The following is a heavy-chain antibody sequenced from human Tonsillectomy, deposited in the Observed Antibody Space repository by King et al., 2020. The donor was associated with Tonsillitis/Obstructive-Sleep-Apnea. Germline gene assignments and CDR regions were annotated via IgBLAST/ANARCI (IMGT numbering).Heavy chain of an antibody. CDR2: ISHSGSII. D-gene: IGHD3-10*02. CDR1: GFTFSRFE. Sequence: VQLVESGGGLVQPGGSLRLSCAASGFTFSRFEMNWVRQAPGKGLEWVSYISHSGSIIYYADSVKGRFTISRDNAKNSLYLQMNSLRAEDTALYYCARVYVTSYFMDVWGKGTTVTVSS. J-gene: IGHJ6*03. V-gene: IGHV3-48*03. CDR3: ARVYVTSYFMDV.